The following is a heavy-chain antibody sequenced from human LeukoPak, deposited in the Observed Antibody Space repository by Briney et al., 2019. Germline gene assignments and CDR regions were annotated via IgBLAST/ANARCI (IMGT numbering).Heavy chain of an antibody. CDR3: AKDGGVNWGNWFDS. CDR2: ISDSGGIA. D-gene: IGHD3-16*01. CDR1: GXTFSNYG. Sequence: GGSLRLSCAASGXTFSNYGMSWVRQAPGQGLEWVSTISDSGGIAYYADSVKGRFTISRDNSRSTLYLQMNSPRAEDTAEYYCAKDGGVNWGNWFDSWGQGTLVTVSS. J-gene: IGHJ5*01. V-gene: IGHV3-23*01.